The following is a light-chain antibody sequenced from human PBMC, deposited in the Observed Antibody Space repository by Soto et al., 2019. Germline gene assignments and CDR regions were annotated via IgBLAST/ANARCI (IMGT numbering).Light chain of an antibody. CDR2: SNN. V-gene: IGLV1-44*01. CDR1: SSNIGSNT. J-gene: IGLJ3*02. CDR3: GAWDDRLNGWV. Sequence: QAVVTQPPSASGTPGQRVTISCSGSSSNIGSNTVNWYQQLPGTAPKLLIYSNNQRPSGVPDRFSGSKSGTSASLAISGLQSADEADYYCGAWDDRLNGWVFGGGTQLTVL.